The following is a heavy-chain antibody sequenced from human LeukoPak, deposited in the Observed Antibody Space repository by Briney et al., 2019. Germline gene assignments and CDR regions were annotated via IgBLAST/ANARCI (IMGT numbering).Heavy chain of an antibody. CDR3: AQGSLRFLNGMDV. J-gene: IGHJ6*02. CDR1: GGTFSSYA. D-gene: IGHD3-3*01. Sequence: SVKVSCKASGGTFSSYAISWVRQAPGQGLEWMGRIIPIFGIANYAQKFQGRVTITADKSTSIAYMELSSLRSEDTAVYYCAQGSLRFLNGMDVWGQGTTVTVSS. CDR2: IIPIFGIA. V-gene: IGHV1-69*04.